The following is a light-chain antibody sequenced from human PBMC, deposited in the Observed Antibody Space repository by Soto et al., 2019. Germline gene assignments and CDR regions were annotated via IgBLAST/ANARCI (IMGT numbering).Light chain of an antibody. Sequence: DIQLTQSPSTLSASVGDRVTITGRASQSISSWLAWYQQKPGKATKLLIYKASSLESGVPSRFSGSGSGTEFTLTISSLQPDDFATYYCQQYNSYSWTFGQGTKVDIK. CDR2: KAS. V-gene: IGKV1-5*03. J-gene: IGKJ1*01. CDR1: QSISSW. CDR3: QQYNSYSWT.